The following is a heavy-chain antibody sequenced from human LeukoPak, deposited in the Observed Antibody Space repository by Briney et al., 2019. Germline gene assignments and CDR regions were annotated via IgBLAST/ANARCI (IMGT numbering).Heavy chain of an antibody. CDR3: ASLGGVSGSGAFDY. CDR1: GGSISSYY. V-gene: IGHV4-59*01. Sequence: SETLSLTCTVSGGSISSYYWSWIRQPAGKGLEWIGYIYYSGSTNYNPSLKSRVTISVDTSKNQFSLKLSSVTAADTAVYYCASLGGVSGSGAFDYWGQGTLVTVSS. CDR2: IYYSGST. D-gene: IGHD3-10*01. J-gene: IGHJ4*02.